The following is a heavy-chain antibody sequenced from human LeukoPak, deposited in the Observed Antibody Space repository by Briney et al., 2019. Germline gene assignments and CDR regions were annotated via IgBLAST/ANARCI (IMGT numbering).Heavy chain of an antibody. CDR3: ARHNPPPTGFCSGTSCFMSGSQYFYMDV. Sequence: PSETLSLTRTVSGGSISGYFWSWIRQPPGKGPEWIGYIYSSGTTNYSPSLSSRVTISVDTSKNQVSLNLRFVTATDTAVYHCARHNPPPTGFCSGTSCFMSGSQYFYMDVWGKGTSVTVS. J-gene: IGHJ6*03. CDR1: GGSISGYF. V-gene: IGHV4-4*09. CDR2: IYSSGTT. D-gene: IGHD2-2*01.